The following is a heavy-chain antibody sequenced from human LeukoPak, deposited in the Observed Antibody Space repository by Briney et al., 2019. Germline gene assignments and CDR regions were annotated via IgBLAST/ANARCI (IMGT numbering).Heavy chain of an antibody. Sequence: ASVKVSCKASGYKFNDYYIQWVRQAPGQGLEWMGWINPTSGGTYYAQNFQRRVTMTRDTSISTAYMAMGSLRSEDTAVYYCARVDRMWQLSEPFTYWGQGTLVTVSS. V-gene: IGHV1-2*02. J-gene: IGHJ4*02. CDR1: GYKFNDYY. CDR2: INPTSGGT. CDR3: ARVDRMWQLSEPFTY. D-gene: IGHD4-23*01.